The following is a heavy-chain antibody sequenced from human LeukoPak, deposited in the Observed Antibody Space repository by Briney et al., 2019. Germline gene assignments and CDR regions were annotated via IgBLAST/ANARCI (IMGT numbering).Heavy chain of an antibody. D-gene: IGHD3-22*01. CDR2: IYYSGST. J-gene: IGHJ3*02. V-gene: IGHV4-59*01. Sequence: SETLSLTCTVSGGSISSYYWSWIRQPPGKGLEWIGYIYYSGSTNYNPSLKSRVTISVDTSKNQFSLKLSSVTAAVTAVYYCAAVQDYYDSSGYYSDAFDIWGQGTMVTVSS. CDR3: AAVQDYYDSSGYYSDAFDI. CDR1: GGSISSYY.